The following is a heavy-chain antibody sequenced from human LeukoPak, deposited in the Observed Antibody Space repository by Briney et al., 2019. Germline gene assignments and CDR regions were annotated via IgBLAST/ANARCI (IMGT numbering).Heavy chain of an antibody. CDR2: INQDGSEK. V-gene: IGHV3-7*01. CDR3: AAGYCAGGSCSSPIYY. CDR1: GFTFSNYW. D-gene: IGHD2-15*01. J-gene: IGHJ4*02. Sequence: QAGGSLRLSCAASGFTFSNYWMSWVRQAPGKGLEWVANINQDGSEKYDVDSVKGRFTISRDNAKNSLFLQMNSLRVEDTAVYYCAAGYCAGGSCSSPIYYWGQGTLVTVSS.